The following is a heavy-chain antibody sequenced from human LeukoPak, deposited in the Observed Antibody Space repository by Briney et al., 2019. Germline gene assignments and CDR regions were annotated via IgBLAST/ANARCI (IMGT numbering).Heavy chain of an antibody. V-gene: IGHV3-21*01. Sequence: PGGSLRLSCAASGFTFSSYSMNWVRQAPGKGLEWVSSIGSSSSYIYYADSVKGRFTISRDNAKNSLYLQMNSLRAEDTAVYYCAARRGGYYDSSGYYYPFDYWGQGTLVTVSS. CDR3: AARRGGYYDSSGYYYPFDY. J-gene: IGHJ4*02. CDR1: GFTFSSYS. D-gene: IGHD3-22*01. CDR2: IGSSSSYI.